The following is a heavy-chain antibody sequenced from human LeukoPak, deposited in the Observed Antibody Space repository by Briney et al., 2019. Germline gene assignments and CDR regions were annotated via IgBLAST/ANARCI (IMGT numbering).Heavy chain of an antibody. Sequence: ASVKVSCKASGYTFTSYDINWVRQATGQGLEWMGWMNPNSGNTGYAQKFQGRVTITADESTSTAYMELSSLRSEDTAVYYCARLSDPYYYDSSGYLDYWGQGTLVTVSS. CDR1: GYTFTSYD. V-gene: IGHV1-8*01. J-gene: IGHJ4*02. CDR2: MNPNSGNT. D-gene: IGHD3-22*01. CDR3: ARLSDPYYYDSSGYLDY.